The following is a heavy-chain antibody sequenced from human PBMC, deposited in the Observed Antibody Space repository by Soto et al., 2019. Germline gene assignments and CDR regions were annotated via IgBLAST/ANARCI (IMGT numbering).Heavy chain of an antibody. J-gene: IGHJ4*02. CDR2: ISWNSGSI. Sequence: GGSLRLSCAASGFTFDDYAMHWVRQAPGKGLEWVSGISWNSGSIGYADSVKGRFTISRDNAKNSLYLQMNSLRSEDTALYYCAKDMGYDLSPLGYFDYWGQGTLVTVSS. V-gene: IGHV3-9*01. D-gene: IGHD5-12*01. CDR1: GFTFDDYA. CDR3: AKDMGYDLSPLGYFDY.